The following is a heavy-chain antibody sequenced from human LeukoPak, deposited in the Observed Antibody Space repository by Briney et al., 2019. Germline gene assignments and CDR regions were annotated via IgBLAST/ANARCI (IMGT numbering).Heavy chain of an antibody. CDR3: ARARSYGSGSYPDDAFDI. Sequence: SETLSLTCTVSGGSISSYYWSWIRQPPGKGLEWIGYIYYSGSTNYNPSLKGRVTISVDTSKNQFSLKLSSVTAADTAVYYCARARSYGSGSYPDDAFDIWGQGTMVTVSS. CDR1: GGSISSYY. V-gene: IGHV4-59*01. J-gene: IGHJ3*02. CDR2: IYYSGST. D-gene: IGHD3-10*01.